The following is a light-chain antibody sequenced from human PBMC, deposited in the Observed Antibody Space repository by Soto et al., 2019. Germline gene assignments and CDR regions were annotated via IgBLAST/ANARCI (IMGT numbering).Light chain of an antibody. V-gene: IGLV1-40*01. CDR3: QSYDSSLSGYV. Sequence: SVLTQPPSLSGAPGQRVTISCTGSGSNIGAPYDVHWYQHLPGTAPKLLIYGSTNRPSGVPGRFSGSKSGTSASLAITGLQAEDEADYDCQSYDSSLSGYVFGAGTKVTVL. CDR2: GST. J-gene: IGLJ1*01. CDR1: GSNIGAPYD.